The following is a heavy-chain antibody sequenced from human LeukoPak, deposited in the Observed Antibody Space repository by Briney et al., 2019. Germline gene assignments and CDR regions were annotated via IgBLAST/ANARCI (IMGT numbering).Heavy chain of an antibody. CDR2: INHSGST. CDR3: ARQSRYSSSWYRRYPPLGFDY. J-gene: IGHJ4*02. Sequence: SETLSLTCAVYGGSFSGYYWSWIRQPPGKGLEWIGEINHSGSTNYNPSLKSRVTISVDTSKNQFSLKLSSVTAADTAVYYCARQSRYSSSWYRRYPPLGFDYWGQGTLVTVSS. CDR1: GGSFSGYY. D-gene: IGHD6-13*01. V-gene: IGHV4-34*01.